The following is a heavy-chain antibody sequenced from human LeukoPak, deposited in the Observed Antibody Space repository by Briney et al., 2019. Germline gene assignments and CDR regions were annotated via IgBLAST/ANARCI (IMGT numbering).Heavy chain of an antibody. V-gene: IGHV3-33*08. CDR1: GFTFSSYG. CDR3: AREAEPGAFDI. J-gene: IGHJ3*02. CDR2: IWYDGSNK. Sequence: GGSLRLSCAASGFTFSSYGMHWVRQAPGKGLEWVAVIWYDGSNKYYADSVKGRFTISRDNSKNTLYLQMNSLRAEDTAEYYCAREAEPGAFDIWGQGTMVTVSS.